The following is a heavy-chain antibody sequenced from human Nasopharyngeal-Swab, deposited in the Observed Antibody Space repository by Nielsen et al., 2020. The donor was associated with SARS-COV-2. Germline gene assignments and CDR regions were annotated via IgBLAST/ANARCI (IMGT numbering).Heavy chain of an antibody. CDR3: ARETSTIDFEY. D-gene: IGHD5-24*01. Sequence: ASVKVSCKASGYTFTTFYMYWVRQVPGQGLEWMGMINPNVGTTHHAQRFQGRLTMTRDTSTSTIYMELSSLRSEDTAMYYCARETSTIDFEYWGQGTLVSVSS. J-gene: IGHJ4*02. CDR1: GYTFTTFY. CDR2: INPNVGTT. V-gene: IGHV1-46*01.